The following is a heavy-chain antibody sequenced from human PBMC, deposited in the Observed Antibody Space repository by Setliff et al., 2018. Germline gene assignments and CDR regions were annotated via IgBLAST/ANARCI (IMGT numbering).Heavy chain of an antibody. Sequence: PGGSLRLSCAASGFTFSTYEMNWVRQAPGKGLEWVSYISSSGSTIYYVDSVKGRFTISRDNAKNSLYLQMNSLRAEDTAVYYYAKDYSMAITVGYFQHWGHGTLVTVSS. V-gene: IGHV3-48*03. J-gene: IGHJ1*01. D-gene: IGHD1-20*01. CDR1: GFTFSTYE. CDR3: AKDYSMAITVGYFQH. CDR2: ISSSGSTI.